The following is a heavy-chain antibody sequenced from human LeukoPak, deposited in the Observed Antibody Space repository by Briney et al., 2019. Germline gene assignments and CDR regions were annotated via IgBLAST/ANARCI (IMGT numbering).Heavy chain of an antibody. CDR2: IWYDGSNK. CDR1: GFTFSSYG. CDR3: ASDPGYSSSWYFDF. J-gene: IGHJ4*02. Sequence: GGSLRLSCAASGFTFSSYGMHWVRQAPGKGLEWVAVIWYDGSNKYYADSVKGRFTISRDNSKNTLYLQMNSLRAEDTAVYYCASDPGYSSSWYFDFWAQGTLVTVSS. V-gene: IGHV3-33*01. D-gene: IGHD6-13*01.